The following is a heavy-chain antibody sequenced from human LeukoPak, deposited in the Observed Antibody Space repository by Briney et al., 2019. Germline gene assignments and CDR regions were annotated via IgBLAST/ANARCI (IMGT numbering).Heavy chain of an antibody. J-gene: IGHJ6*03. CDR3: ARSRLNGNYDYYYYYMDV. CDR2: IYPGDSDT. V-gene: IGHV5-51*01. CDR1: GYSFTSYW. Sequence: GESLKISCKGSGYSFTSYWIGWVRQMPGKGLEWMGIIYPGDSDTRYSPSFQGQVTISADKSISTAYLQWSSLKASDTAMYYCARSRLNGNYDYYYYYMDVWGKGTTVTVSS. D-gene: IGHD4-17*01.